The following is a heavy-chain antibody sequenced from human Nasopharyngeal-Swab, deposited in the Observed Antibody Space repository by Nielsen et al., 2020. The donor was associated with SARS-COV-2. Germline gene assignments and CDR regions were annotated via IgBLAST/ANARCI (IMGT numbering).Heavy chain of an antibody. D-gene: IGHD3-22*01. CDR3: ARRNGYYYDSSGPGLDAFDI. J-gene: IGHJ3*02. Sequence: GGSLRLSCAASGFTFSSYAMHWVRQAPGKGLEWVAVISYDGSNKYYADSVKGRLTISRDNSKNTLYLQMNSLRAEDTAVYYCARRNGYYYDSSGPGLDAFDIWGQGTMVTVSS. CDR1: GFTFSSYA. CDR2: ISYDGSNK. V-gene: IGHV3-30-3*01.